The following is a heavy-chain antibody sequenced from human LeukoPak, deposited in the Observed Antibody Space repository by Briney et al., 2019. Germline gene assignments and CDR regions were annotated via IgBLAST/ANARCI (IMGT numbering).Heavy chain of an antibody. CDR2: IYYTGST. D-gene: IGHD1-26*01. V-gene: IGHV4-59*01. J-gene: IGHJ4*02. CDR3: ARGNSGSYYGFDY. Sequence: SETLSLTCTVSGGSISSYYWSWIRKPPGKGLGGIGYIYYTGSTNYNPSLKSRVTISVDTSKNQFSLKLSSVTAADTAVYYCARGNSGSYYGFDYWGQGTLVTVSS. CDR1: GGSISSYY.